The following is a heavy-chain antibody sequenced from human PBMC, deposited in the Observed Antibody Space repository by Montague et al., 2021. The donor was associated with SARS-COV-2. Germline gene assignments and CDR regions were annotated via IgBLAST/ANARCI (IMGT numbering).Heavy chain of an antibody. CDR2: IYYSGNT. J-gene: IGHJ6*02. Sequence: SETLSLTCTVSGGSISRNYWNWIRQPPGRGLEWIGYIYYSGNTNCNPSLKSRVTMSVDTSKNQFSLKPNSVTAADTAVYYCARGGGNSADFYYDGMDVWGLGTTVTVSS. CDR1: GGSISRNY. V-gene: IGHV4-59*01. CDR3: ARGGGNSADFYYDGMDV. D-gene: IGHD4-23*01.